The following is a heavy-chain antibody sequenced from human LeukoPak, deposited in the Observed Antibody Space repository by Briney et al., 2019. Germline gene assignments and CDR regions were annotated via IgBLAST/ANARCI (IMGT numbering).Heavy chain of an antibody. CDR2: INHSGST. D-gene: IGHD3-22*01. CDR3: AVSGYYHYPAFDI. V-gene: IGHV4-34*01. CDR1: GGSFSGYY. J-gene: IGHJ3*02. Sequence: SETLSLTCAVYGGSFSGYYWSWIRQPPGKGLEWIGEINHSGSTNYNPSLKSRVTISVDTSKNQFSLKLSSVTAADTAVYYCAVSGYYHYPAFDIWGQGTMVTVSS.